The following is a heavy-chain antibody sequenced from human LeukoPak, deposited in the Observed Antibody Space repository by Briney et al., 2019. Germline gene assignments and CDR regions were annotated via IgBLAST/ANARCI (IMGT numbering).Heavy chain of an antibody. CDR3: AREGGYQLLFEEHDDDAFDI. CDR2: INPNSGGT. V-gene: IGHV1-2*02. CDR1: GYTFTGYY. J-gene: IGHJ3*02. D-gene: IGHD2-2*01. Sequence: EASVKVSCKASGYTFTGYYMHWVRQAPGQGLEWMGWINPNSGGTNYAQKFQGRVTMTRDTSISTAYMELSRLRSDDTAVYYCAREGGYQLLFEEHDDDAFDIWGQGTMVTVSS.